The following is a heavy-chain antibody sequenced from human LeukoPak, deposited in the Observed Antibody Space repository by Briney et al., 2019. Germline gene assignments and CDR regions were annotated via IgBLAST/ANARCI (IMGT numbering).Heavy chain of an antibody. J-gene: IGHJ4*02. V-gene: IGHV4-59*08. CDR3: ARVRDGYSTDYFDY. Sequence: PSETLSLTCTVSGGSISSYYWSWIRQPPGKGLEWIGYIYYSGSTNYNPSLKSRVTISVDTSKNQFSLKLSSVTAADTAVYYCARVRDGYSTDYFDYWGQGTLVTVSS. D-gene: IGHD5-24*01. CDR1: GGSISSYY. CDR2: IYYSGST.